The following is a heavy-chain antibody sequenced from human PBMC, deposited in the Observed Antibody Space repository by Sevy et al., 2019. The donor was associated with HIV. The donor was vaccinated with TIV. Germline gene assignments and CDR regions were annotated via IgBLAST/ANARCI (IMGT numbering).Heavy chain of an antibody. CDR3: ARGDLRGGIGYFQH. CDR2: ISAYNGNT. CDR1: GYTFTSYG. J-gene: IGHJ1*01. V-gene: IGHV1-18*01. Sequence: ASVKVSCKASGYTFTSYGISWVRQAPGQGLEWMGWISAYNGNTNYAQKLQGRVTMTTDTSTSTAYMELRSLRSDDTAVYYWARGDLRGGIGYFQHWCHGTLVTVSS. D-gene: IGHD3-10*01.